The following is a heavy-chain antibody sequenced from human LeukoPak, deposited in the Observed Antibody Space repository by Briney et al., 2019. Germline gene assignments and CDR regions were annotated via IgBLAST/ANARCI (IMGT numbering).Heavy chain of an antibody. CDR3: AKDLKWELHTMAFDY. V-gene: IGHV3-9*01. J-gene: IGHJ4*02. D-gene: IGHD1-26*01. CDR2: ISWNSGSI. CDR1: GFTFDDYA. Sequence: GGSLRLSCAASGFTFDDYAMHWVREAPGKGLEWVSGISWNSGSIGYADSVKGRFTISRDNAKNSLYLQMNSLRAEDTALYYCAKDLKWELHTMAFDYWGQRTLVTVSS.